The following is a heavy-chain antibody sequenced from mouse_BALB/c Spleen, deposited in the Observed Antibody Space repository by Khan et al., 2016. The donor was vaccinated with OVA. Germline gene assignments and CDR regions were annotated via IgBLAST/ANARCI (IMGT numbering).Heavy chain of an antibody. D-gene: IGHD1-1*01. CDR3: ARRDYYYNSEGFAY. Sequence: EVELVQSGGDFVRPGGSLKLSCAASGFTFSTYGMSWVRQTPDKRLEWVATINTGGAYTYYPDSVKGRFTISRDNAKNTLYLQLSSLKSEDTAIYYCARRDYYYNSEGFAYWGQGTLVTVSA. CDR1: GFTFSTYG. V-gene: IGHV5-6*01. J-gene: IGHJ3*01. CDR2: INTGGAYT.